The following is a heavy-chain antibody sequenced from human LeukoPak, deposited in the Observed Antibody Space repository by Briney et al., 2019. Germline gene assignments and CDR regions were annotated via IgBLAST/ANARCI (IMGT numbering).Heavy chain of an antibody. D-gene: IGHD2-15*01. V-gene: IGHV3-48*04. Sequence: GGPLRLSCTASGFTFSSYSMNWVRKAPGKGREWVSYISSSGRTIYYADSVKGRFTISSDNAKNSLYLQMNSLRAEDTAVYYCARDLSLYCSGGSCYSLNYWGQGTLVTVSS. CDR1: GFTFSSYS. J-gene: IGHJ4*02. CDR3: ARDLSLYCSGGSCYSLNY. CDR2: ISSSGRTI.